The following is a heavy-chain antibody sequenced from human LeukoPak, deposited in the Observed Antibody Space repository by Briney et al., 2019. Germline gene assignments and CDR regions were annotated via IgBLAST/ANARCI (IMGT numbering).Heavy chain of an antibody. D-gene: IGHD2-15*01. V-gene: IGHV3-21*01. CDR2: ISSSSSYI. CDR3: ARGICSGGSCYGTNNDAFDI. J-gene: IGHJ3*02. Sequence: GGSLRLSCAASGFTFSSYSMNWVRQAPGKGLEWVSSISSSSSYIYYADSVKGRFTISRDNAKNSLYLQMNSLRAEDTAVYYCARGICSGGSCYGTNNDAFDIWGQGTMVTVSS. CDR1: GFTFSSYS.